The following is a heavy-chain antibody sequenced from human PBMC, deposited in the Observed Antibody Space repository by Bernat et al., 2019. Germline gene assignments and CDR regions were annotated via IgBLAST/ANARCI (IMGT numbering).Heavy chain of an antibody. D-gene: IGHD4-17*01. V-gene: IGHV3-15*01. CDR2: IKSKTDGGTT. CDR1: GFTFSNAW. CDR3: SSPRATVTTFDYYYYGMDV. J-gene: IGHJ6*02. Sequence: EVHLVESGGGLVKPGGSLRLSCAASGFTFSNAWMNWVRQAPGKGLEWVGRIKSKTDGGTTDYAAPVKGRITISRDESKNKLYLQMNSLKTEDTAVYTCSSPRATVTTFDYYYYGMDVWGQGTTVTVSS.